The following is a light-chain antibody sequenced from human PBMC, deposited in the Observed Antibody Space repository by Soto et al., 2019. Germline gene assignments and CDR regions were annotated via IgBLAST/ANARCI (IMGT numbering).Light chain of an antibody. CDR2: DAS. CDR3: HHYHNWPLA. J-gene: IGKJ1*01. CDR1: QSVSGN. V-gene: IGKV3-15*01. Sequence: EIVLTQSPATLSVSPGEGATLSCRASQSVSGNLAWYQQKPGQAPRLLIYDASTRATGIPARFSGRGSGTEFTLTISSLPSEDFEVDYCHHYHNWPLAFGQGTKVEIK.